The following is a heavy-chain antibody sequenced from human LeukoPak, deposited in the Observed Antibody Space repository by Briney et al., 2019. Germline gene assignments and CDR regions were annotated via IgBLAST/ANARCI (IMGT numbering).Heavy chain of an antibody. CDR3: ARGHLYYYYMDV. J-gene: IGHJ6*03. V-gene: IGHV1-8*01. CDR2: MNPNGGNT. CDR1: GYTFTSYD. Sequence: ASVKVSCKASGYTFTSYDINWVRQATGQGLEWMGWMNPNGGNTGYAQKFQGRVTMTRNTSISTAYMELSSLRSEDTAVYYCARGHLYYYYMDVWGKGTTVTVSS.